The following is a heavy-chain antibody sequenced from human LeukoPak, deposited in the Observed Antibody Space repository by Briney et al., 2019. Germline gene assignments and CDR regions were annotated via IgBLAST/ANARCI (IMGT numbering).Heavy chain of an antibody. CDR2: ISAYNGYT. D-gene: IGHD3-16*01. V-gene: IGHV1-18*01. Sequence: ASVKVSCKGSGYIFNIYGISWVRQAPGQGLEWMGWISAYNGYTNFAQKVQDRVTMTTDTSTSTGYMELRSLTSDDTAIYFCARVGDSSRRLDYWGQGTLVTVSS. CDR1: GYIFNIYG. CDR3: ARVGDSSRRLDY. J-gene: IGHJ4*02.